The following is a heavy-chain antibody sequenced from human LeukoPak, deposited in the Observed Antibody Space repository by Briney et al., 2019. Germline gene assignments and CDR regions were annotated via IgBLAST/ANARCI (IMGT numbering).Heavy chain of an antibody. Sequence: PGESLRLSCAASGFTFSSYWMHWVRQAPGKGLVWVSRINSDGSSTSYADSVKGRFTISRDNAKNTLYLQMNSLRAEDTAVYYCARDPRGYNWFDPWGQGTLVTVSS. D-gene: IGHD5-12*01. CDR3: ARDPRGYNWFDP. CDR1: GFTFSSYW. J-gene: IGHJ5*02. V-gene: IGHV3-74*01. CDR2: INSDGSST.